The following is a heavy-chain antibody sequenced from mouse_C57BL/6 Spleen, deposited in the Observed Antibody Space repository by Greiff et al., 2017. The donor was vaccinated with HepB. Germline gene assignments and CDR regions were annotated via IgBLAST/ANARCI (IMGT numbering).Heavy chain of an antibody. CDR1: GYTFTSYW. CDR2: IDPSDSYT. D-gene: IGHD1-1*01. J-gene: IGHJ2*01. V-gene: IGHV1-69*01. Sequence: QVQLQQPGAELVMPGASVKLSCKASGYTFTSYWMHWVKQRPGQGLEWIGEIDPSDSYTNYNQKFKGKSTLTVDKSSSTAYMQLSSLTSEDSAVYYCARVYYYGSSYPYYFDYWGQGTTLTVSS. CDR3: ARVYYYGSSYPYYFDY.